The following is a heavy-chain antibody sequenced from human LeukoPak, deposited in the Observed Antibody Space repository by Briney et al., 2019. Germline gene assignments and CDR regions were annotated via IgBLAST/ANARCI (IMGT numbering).Heavy chain of an antibody. D-gene: IGHD2-2*02. V-gene: IGHV4-31*03. CDR3: ARTAGGGYCSSTSCYTSDY. CDR1: GGSISSGGYY. Sequence: SQTLSLTCTVSGGSISSGGYYWSWIRQHPGKGLEWIGYIYYSGSTYYNPSLKSRVTISVDTSKNQFSLKLSSVTAADTAVYYCARTAGGGYCSSTSCYTSDYWGQGTLVTVSS. J-gene: IGHJ4*02. CDR2: IYYSGST.